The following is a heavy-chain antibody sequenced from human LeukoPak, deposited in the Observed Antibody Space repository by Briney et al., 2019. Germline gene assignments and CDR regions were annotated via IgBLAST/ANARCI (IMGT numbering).Heavy chain of an antibody. Sequence: GESLKISCKAYGYSFFSNYWIAWVRQMPGKGLEWMGILYPGDSDSRYSPSFQGQVTISADKSISTAYLQWSSLKATDTAMYYCARRANWGYYFDYWGQGTLVTVSS. D-gene: IGHD7-27*01. CDR2: LYPGDSDS. CDR1: GYSFFSNYW. J-gene: IGHJ4*02. CDR3: ARRANWGYYFDY. V-gene: IGHV5-51*01.